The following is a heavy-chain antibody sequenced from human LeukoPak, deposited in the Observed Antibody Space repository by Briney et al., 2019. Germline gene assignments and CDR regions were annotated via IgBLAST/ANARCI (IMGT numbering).Heavy chain of an antibody. CDR1: GDSIRTYY. Sequence: SETLSLTCTVSGDSIRTYYWNWIRQPAEKGLEWIGRIQAGGSTNYNPSLKSRLTMSLDTSKNQFSLKLSSVTAADTAVYYCARDRGSGDYGYWGQGTLVIVSS. D-gene: IGHD4-17*01. J-gene: IGHJ4*02. V-gene: IGHV4-4*07. CDR3: ARDRGSGDYGY. CDR2: IQAGGST.